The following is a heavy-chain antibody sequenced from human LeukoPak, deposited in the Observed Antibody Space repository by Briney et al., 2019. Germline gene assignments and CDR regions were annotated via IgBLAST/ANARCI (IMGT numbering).Heavy chain of an antibody. V-gene: IGHV4-30-4*01. J-gene: IGHJ5*02. D-gene: IGHD2-15*01. CDR1: GGSISSGDYY. Sequence: PSETLSLTCTVSGGSISSGDYYRSCIRQPPGKGLECIGYIYYRGSTYYNPSLKSRVTITVDTSKNQFSLKLSSVTAADTAVYYCARDRALCDGGSCYDWFDPWGQGTLVTVSS. CDR3: ARDRALCDGGSCYDWFDP. CDR2: IYYRGST.